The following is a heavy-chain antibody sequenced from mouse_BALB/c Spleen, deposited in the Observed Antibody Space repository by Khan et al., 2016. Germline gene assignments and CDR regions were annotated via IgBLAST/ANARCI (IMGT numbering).Heavy chain of an antibody. CDR2: VNPCNGST. Sequence: VRLQQSGPELVKPGASVKISCKASGYSFTGYFMNWVKQSHGKSLEWIGRVNPCNGSTFYNQKFKGKASMTVDKSSRTAYIELISLTSEDSAVXYCGRGGNCVNLSLDDWGAGTTVTVSS. CDR1: GYSFTGYF. CDR3: GRGGNCVNLSLDD. J-gene: IGHJ1*01. D-gene: IGHD4-1*02. V-gene: IGHV1-37*01.